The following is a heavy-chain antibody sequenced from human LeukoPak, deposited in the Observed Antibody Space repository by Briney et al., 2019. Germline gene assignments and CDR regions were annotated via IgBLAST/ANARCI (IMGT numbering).Heavy chain of an antibody. CDR1: GGSISSSSYY. Sequence: SETLSLTCTVSGGSISSSSYYWGWIRQPPGKGLEWIGSIYYSGSTYYNPSLKSRVTISVDTSKNQFSLKLSSVTAADTAVYYCARRLVYADSSGYYYGVWFDPWGQGTLVTVSS. J-gene: IGHJ5*02. CDR2: IYYSGST. D-gene: IGHD3-22*01. V-gene: IGHV4-39*07. CDR3: ARRLVYADSSGYYYGVWFDP.